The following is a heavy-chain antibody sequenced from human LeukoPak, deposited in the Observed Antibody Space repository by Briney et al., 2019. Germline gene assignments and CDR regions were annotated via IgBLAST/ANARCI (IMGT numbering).Heavy chain of an antibody. J-gene: IGHJ4*02. CDR1: GFTFSSYS. Sequence: GGSLRLSCAASGFTFSSYSMNWVRQAPGKGLEWVSSISSSSYIYYADSVKGRFTISRDNAKNSLYLQMNSLRGEDTAVYYCARDYYGDYALDYWGQGTLVTVSS. CDR3: ARDYYGDYALDY. CDR2: ISSSSYI. V-gene: IGHV3-21*01. D-gene: IGHD4-17*01.